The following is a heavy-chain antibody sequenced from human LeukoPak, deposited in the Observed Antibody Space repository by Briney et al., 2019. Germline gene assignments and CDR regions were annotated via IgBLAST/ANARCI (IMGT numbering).Heavy chain of an antibody. J-gene: IGHJ4*02. Sequence: GGSLRLPCAASGFTFSSYAMHWVRQAPGKGLEWVAVISYDGSNKYYADSVKGRFTISRDNSKNTLYLQMNSLRAEDTAVYYCASLMTTVTLSFDYWGQGTLVTVSS. CDR3: ASLMTTVTLSFDY. CDR1: GFTFSSYA. D-gene: IGHD4-17*01. CDR2: ISYDGSNK. V-gene: IGHV3-30-3*01.